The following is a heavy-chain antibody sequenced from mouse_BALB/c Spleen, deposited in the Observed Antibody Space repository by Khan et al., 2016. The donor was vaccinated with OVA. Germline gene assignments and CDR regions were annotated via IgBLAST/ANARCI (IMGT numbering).Heavy chain of an antibody. D-gene: IGHD2-14*01. J-gene: IGHJ4*01. CDR1: GYSITSDYA. CDR3: ARALYYSYGYALDC. CDR2: ISSTGIT. Sequence: EVQLVETGPGLVKPSQSLSLTCTVTGYSITSDYAWNWIRQFPGNKLEWMGYISSTGITNYNPSLKSRISITRDTSKNQFFLQLKSVTTEDTARYYCARALYYSYGYALDCWGRGTSITVSS. V-gene: IGHV3-2*02.